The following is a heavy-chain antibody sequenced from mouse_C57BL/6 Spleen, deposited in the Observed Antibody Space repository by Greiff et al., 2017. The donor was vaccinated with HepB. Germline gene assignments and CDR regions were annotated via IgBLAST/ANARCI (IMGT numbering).Heavy chain of an antibody. CDR2: IDPSDSES. D-gene: IGHD3-3*01. V-gene: IGHV1-52*01. CDR1: GYTFTSYW. J-gene: IGHJ3*01. Sequence: VQLQQPGAELVRPGSSVKLSCKASGYTFTSYWMHWVKQRPIQGLEWIGNIDPSDSESHYNQKFKDKATLTVDKASSTAYMQLSSLTSEDSAVYYCARGTGFAYWGQGTLVTVSA. CDR3: ARGTGFAY.